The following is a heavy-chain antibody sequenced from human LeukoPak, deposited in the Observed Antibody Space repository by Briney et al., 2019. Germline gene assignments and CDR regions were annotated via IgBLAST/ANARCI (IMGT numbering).Heavy chain of an antibody. CDR2: INWYGGST. CDR1: GFTFDDYG. V-gene: IGHV3-20*04. Sequence: PGGSLRLSCAASGFTFDDYGMSWVRQAPGKGLEWVAGINWYGGSTGYADAVKGRFTISRDNAKNSLYLQMNSLRAEDTALYYCARLEYYYDSSGYFDYWGQGTLVTVSS. J-gene: IGHJ4*02. D-gene: IGHD3-22*01. CDR3: ARLEYYYDSSGYFDY.